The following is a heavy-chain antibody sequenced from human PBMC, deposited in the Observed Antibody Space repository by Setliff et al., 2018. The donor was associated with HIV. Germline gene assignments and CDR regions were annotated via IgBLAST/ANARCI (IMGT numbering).Heavy chain of an antibody. Sequence: GASVKVSCKVSGYTLTELSMHWVRQAPGKGLEWMGGFDPEDGETIYAQKFQGRVTMTEDASTDTAYMELSSLRSEDTAVYYCATATIWTSSSWSHYFDYWGQGALVTVSP. D-gene: IGHD6-13*01. CDR3: ATATIWTSSSWSHYFDY. CDR1: GYTLTELS. V-gene: IGHV1-24*01. J-gene: IGHJ4*02. CDR2: FDPEDGET.